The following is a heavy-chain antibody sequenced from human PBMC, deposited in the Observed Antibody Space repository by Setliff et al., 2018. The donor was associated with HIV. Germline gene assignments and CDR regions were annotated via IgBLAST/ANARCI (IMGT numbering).Heavy chain of an antibody. Sequence: ASETLSLTCTVSGGSISSYYWSWIRQPPGKGLEWIGYIYYSGSTYYNPSLKSRVTVSVDTSKNQFSLKLSSVTAADTAVYYCARHSIAVVIGVPERDDAFDIWATGQWSPSPQ. V-gene: IGHV4-59*08. CDR3: ARHSIAVVIGVPERDDAFDI. J-gene: IGHJ3*02. D-gene: IGHD2-21*01. CDR1: GGSISSYY. CDR2: IYYSGST.